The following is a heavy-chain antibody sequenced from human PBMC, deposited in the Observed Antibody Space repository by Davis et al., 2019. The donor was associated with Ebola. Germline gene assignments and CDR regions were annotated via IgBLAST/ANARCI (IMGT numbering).Heavy chain of an antibody. CDR3: ARGRYYFDY. Sequence: GGSLRLSCAASGFTFSSYGMHWVRQAPGKGLEWVAVISYDGSNKYYADSVKGRFTISRDNAKNSLYLQMNSLRAEDTAVYYCARGRYYFDYWGQGTLVTVSS. CDR2: ISYDGSNK. J-gene: IGHJ4*02. CDR1: GFTFSSYG. V-gene: IGHV3-30*03.